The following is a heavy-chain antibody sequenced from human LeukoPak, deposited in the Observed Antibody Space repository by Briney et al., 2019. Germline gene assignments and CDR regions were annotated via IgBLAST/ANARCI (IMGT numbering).Heavy chain of an antibody. V-gene: IGHV3-9*03. CDR1: GFTFDDYA. CDR3: AKDLAAAGKGGFDY. D-gene: IGHD6-13*01. J-gene: IGHJ4*02. CDR2: ISWNSGSI. Sequence: GGSLRLSCAASGFTFDDYAMHWVRQAPGKGLEWASGISWNSGSIGYADSVKGRFTISRDNAKNSLYLQMNSLRAEDMALYYCAKDLAAAGKGGFDYWGQGTLVTVSS.